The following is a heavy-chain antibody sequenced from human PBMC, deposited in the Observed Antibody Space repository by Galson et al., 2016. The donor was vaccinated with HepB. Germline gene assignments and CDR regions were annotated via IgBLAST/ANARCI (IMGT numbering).Heavy chain of an antibody. CDR2: IYPGDSGDSES. CDR3: ATSNWGSRAYFDY. CDR1: AYTLANYW. Sequence: QSGAEVKKPGESLKISCKGSAYTLANYWIAWVRQTPGRGLEWMGIIYPGDSGDSESTYSPSFQGQVTISADGSIGTAYLQWSSVKASDTAIYYCATSNWGSRAYFDYWGQGTLVTVSS. J-gene: IGHJ4*02. V-gene: IGHV5-51*01. D-gene: IGHD7-27*01.